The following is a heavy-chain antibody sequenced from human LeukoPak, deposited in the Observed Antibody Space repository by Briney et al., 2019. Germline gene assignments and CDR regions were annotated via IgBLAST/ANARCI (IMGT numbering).Heavy chain of an antibody. CDR3: ARSDGYKITY. CDR1: GGSISSYY. V-gene: IGHV4-59*01. D-gene: IGHD5-24*01. CDR2: IYYSGST. Sequence: PSETLSLTCTVSGGSISSYYWSWIRPPPGKGLEWIGSIYYSGSTNYNPSLKSRVTISVDTSKNQFSLKLSSVTAADTAVYYCARSDGYKITYWGQGTLVTVSS. J-gene: IGHJ4*02.